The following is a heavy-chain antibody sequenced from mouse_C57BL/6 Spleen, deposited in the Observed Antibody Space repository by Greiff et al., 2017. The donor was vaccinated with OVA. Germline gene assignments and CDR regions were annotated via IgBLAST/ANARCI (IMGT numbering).Heavy chain of an antibody. Sequence: VQLQQSGPELVKPGASVKISCKASGYSFTGYYMNWVKQSPEKSLEWIGEINPSTGGTTYNQKFKAKATLTVDKSSSTAYMQLKSLTSEDSSVYYCARGGPESDYFDYWGQGTTLTVSS. CDR2: INPSTGGT. CDR3: ARGGPESDYFDY. J-gene: IGHJ2*01. D-gene: IGHD3-3*01. V-gene: IGHV1-42*01. CDR1: GYSFTGYY.